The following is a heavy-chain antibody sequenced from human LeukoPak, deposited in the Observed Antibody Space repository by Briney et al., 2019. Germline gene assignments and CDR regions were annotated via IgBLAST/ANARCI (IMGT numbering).Heavy chain of an antibody. V-gene: IGHV3-21*01. CDR2: ISSSSSYI. D-gene: IGHD6-13*01. J-gene: IGHJ6*03. Sequence: PGGSLRLSCAASGFSFSSHNMNWVRQAPGKGLEWVSSISSSSSYIYYPDSVKGRFTISRDNAKNSLYLQMNSLRAEDTAVYYCARAGYSSSWYPNYYYYYYMDVWGKGTTVTVSS. CDR1: GFSFSSHN. CDR3: ARAGYSSSWYPNYYYYYYMDV.